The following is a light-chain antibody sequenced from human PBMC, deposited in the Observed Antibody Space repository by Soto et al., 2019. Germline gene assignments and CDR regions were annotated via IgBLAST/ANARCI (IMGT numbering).Light chain of an antibody. Sequence: DIQMSRSPPSLSSSVGDRVTITCRASQGIGDALGWYQQKPEKAPKRLIYAASTLQSGVPLSSSGSGSGTSFTLTISSLQPEDFATYYCQQLLSYPITFGQGTRLDIK. CDR3: QQLLSYPIT. CDR1: QGIGDA. J-gene: IGKJ5*01. V-gene: IGKV1-17*01. CDR2: AAS.